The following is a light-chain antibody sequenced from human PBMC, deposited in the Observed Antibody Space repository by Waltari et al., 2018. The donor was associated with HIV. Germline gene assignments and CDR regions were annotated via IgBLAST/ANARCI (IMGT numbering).Light chain of an antibody. V-gene: IGLV1-44*01. J-gene: IGLJ3*02. CDR3: ATWDDSLNAWV. CDR1: SSNIGSNT. CDR2: SYG. Sequence: QSVLNQSPSASGTPGQRVIISCSGSSSNIGSNTVTWYQQFPGTAPKLLIYSYGQRPSGVPERFSGSKSATSASLVISGLRSEDEADYYCATWDDSLNAWVFGGGTKLTVL.